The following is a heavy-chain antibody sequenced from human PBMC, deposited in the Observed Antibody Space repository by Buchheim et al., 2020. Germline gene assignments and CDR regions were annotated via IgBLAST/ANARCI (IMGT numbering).Heavy chain of an antibody. D-gene: IGHD6-19*01. CDR2: IWYDGSNK. CDR3: ARGGGIAVAGTLY. V-gene: IGHV3-33*01. J-gene: IGHJ4*02. CDR1: GFTFSSYG. Sequence: QVQLVESGGGVVQPGRSLRLSCAASGFTFSSYGMHWVRQAPGKGLEWVAVIWYDGSNKYYADSVKGRFTISRDNCKNTLYLQMNSLRAEDTAVYYCARGGGIAVAGTLYWGQGTL.